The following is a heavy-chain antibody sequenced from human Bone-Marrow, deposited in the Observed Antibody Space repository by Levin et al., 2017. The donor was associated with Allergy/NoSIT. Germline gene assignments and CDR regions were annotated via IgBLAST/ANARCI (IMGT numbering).Heavy chain of an antibody. CDR3: GKVVCSGNPCHSAPPDY. J-gene: IGHJ4*02. Sequence: PGGSLRLSCAASGFAFSTYAMSWVRQAPGKGLEWVSSISGSGDITYYADSVKGRHTISRDNSKNMLYLQMDSLRAEDTAVYYCGKVVCSGNPCHSAPPDYWGQGTLVTVSS. CDR2: ISGSGDIT. D-gene: IGHD2-15*01. CDR1: GFAFSTYA. V-gene: IGHV3-23*01.